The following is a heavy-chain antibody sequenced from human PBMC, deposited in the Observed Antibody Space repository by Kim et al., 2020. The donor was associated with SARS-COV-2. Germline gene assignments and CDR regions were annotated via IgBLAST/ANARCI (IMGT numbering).Heavy chain of an antibody. D-gene: IGHD3-3*01. V-gene: IGHV3-74*01. Sequence: GGSLRLSCAASGFTFSSYWMHWVRQAPGKGLVWVSRINSDGSSTSYADSVKGRFTISRDNAKNTLYLQMNSLRAEDTAVYYCARGRDFWSGYYPEFGGSWFDPWGQGTLVTVSS. CDR2: INSDGSST. CDR3: ARGRDFWSGYYPEFGGSWFDP. CDR1: GFTFSSYW. J-gene: IGHJ5*02.